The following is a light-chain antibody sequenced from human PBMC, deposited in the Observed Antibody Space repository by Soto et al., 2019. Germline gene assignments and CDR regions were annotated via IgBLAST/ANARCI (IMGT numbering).Light chain of an antibody. CDR1: QGIANY. CDR2: AAS. V-gene: IGKV1-27*01. J-gene: IGKJ3*01. CDR3: QKYNWPPFT. Sequence: DIQMTQSPSSLGASVGDRVTISCRASQGIANYLAWYQQKPGEVPKLLIFAASTLHSGVSSRFTGSGSGTDFTLTISRLQPEDVATYYCQKYNWPPFTFGPGTKVEIK.